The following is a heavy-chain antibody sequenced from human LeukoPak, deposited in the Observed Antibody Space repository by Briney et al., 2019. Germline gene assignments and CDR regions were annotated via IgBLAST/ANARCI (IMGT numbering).Heavy chain of an antibody. CDR2: IYYSGST. V-gene: IGHV4-39*01. Sequence: KPSETLSLTCTVSGVSISSSSYYWGWLRQPPGKGLEWIGSIYYSGSTYYNPSLKSRVTISVDTSKNQFSLKLSSVTAADTAVYYCARRSPKDYYYMDVWGKGTTVTVSS. CDR3: ARRSPKDYYYMDV. J-gene: IGHJ6*03. CDR1: GVSISSSSYY. D-gene: IGHD1-26*01.